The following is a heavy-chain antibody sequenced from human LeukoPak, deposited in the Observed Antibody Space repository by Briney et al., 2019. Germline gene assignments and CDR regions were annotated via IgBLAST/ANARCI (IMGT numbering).Heavy chain of an antibody. Sequence: GGSLRLSCAASAFRFSSYGMHWVRQAPGKGPEWVAFIRSDSSNQYYADSVKGRFTISRDNSKNTLYLQMNSLRAEDTAVYYCAKDERNWNYNLASQTYDWGQGTLVTVSS. J-gene: IGHJ4*02. D-gene: IGHD1-7*01. CDR3: AKDERNWNYNLASQTYD. V-gene: IGHV3-30*02. CDR2: IRSDSSNQ. CDR1: AFRFSSYG.